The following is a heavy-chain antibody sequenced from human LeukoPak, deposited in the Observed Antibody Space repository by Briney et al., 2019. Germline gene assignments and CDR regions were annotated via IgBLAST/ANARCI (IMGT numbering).Heavy chain of an antibody. Sequence: ASVKVSCKASGGTFISYAISWVRQAPGQGLEWMGGIIPIFGTANYAQKFQGRVTITADESTSTAYMELSSLRSEDTAVYYCARGGTVTTSAYYYGMDVWGQGTTVTVSS. CDR1: GGTFISYA. D-gene: IGHD4-17*01. V-gene: IGHV1-69*13. J-gene: IGHJ6*02. CDR3: ARGGTVTTSAYYYGMDV. CDR2: IIPIFGTA.